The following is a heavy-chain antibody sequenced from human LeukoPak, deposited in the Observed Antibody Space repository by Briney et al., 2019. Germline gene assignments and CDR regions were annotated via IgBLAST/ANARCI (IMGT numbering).Heavy chain of an antibody. CDR3: ARDLEGNGDSPDI. CDR2: IYYSGST. V-gene: IGHV4-39*07. J-gene: IGHJ3*02. Sequence: SETLSLTCTVSGGSISSSSYYWGWIRQPPGKGLEWIGSIYYSGSTYYNPSLKSRVTISVDTSKNQFSLKLSSVTAADTAVYYCARDLEGNGDSPDIWGQGTMVTVSS. CDR1: GGSISSSSYY. D-gene: IGHD4-17*01.